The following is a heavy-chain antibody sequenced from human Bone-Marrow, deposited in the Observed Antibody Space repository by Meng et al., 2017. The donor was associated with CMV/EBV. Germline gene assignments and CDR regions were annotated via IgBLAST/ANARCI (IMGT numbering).Heavy chain of an antibody. V-gene: IGHV1-2*02. CDR3: ARDSSGWPLIDY. CDR2: INPNSGGT. Sequence: ASVKVSCKASGYTFTSYGISWVRQAPGQGLEWMGWINPNSGGTNYAQKFQGRVTMTRDTSISTAYMELSRLRSDDTAVYYCARDSSGWPLIDYGGQGTLVTVSS. J-gene: IGHJ4*02. D-gene: IGHD6-19*01. CDR1: GYTFTSYG.